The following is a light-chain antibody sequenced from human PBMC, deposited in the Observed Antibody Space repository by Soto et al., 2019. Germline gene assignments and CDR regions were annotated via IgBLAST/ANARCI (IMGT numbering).Light chain of an antibody. CDR2: GAS. J-gene: IGKJ5*01. Sequence: EIVLTQSPGTLSLSPGERATLSCRASQSVSSSYLAWYQQKPGQAPRLLIYGASSRATGTPDRFSGSGSGTDFTLTISRLEPEDFAVYYCQQYGSSPPDITFGQGTRLEMK. CDR1: QSVSSSY. CDR3: QQYGSSPPDIT. V-gene: IGKV3-20*01.